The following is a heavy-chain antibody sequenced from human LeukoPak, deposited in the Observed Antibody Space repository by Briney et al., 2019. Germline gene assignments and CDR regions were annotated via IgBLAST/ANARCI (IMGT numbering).Heavy chain of an antibody. CDR3: ARDPSGYSNAFDI. CDR1: AFIASSNY. V-gene: IGHV3-53*01. J-gene: IGHJ3*02. CDR2: IYNDGRT. D-gene: IGHD3-22*01. Sequence: GGSPRLSCAASAFIASSNYMSWVRQAPAKGLEWVSVIYNDGRTYYADSVKGRFTISRDNSKNTLYLQMNSLRADDTAMYYCARDPSGYSNAFDIWGQGTMVTVSS.